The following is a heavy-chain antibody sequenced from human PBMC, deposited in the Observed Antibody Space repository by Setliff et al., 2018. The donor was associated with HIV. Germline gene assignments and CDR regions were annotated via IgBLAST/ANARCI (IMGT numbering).Heavy chain of an antibody. CDR3: AKELGFWSGYSGPPLAY. V-gene: IGHV3-53*01. D-gene: IGHD3-3*01. CDR2: IYGGGTT. J-gene: IGHJ4*02. Sequence: PSETLSLTCTVSGGSVGSSSYYWAWIRQAPGKGLEWVSVIYGGGTTHYTDSVKGRFTISRDNSKNTLYLQMNSLRAEDTAVYYCAKELGFWSGYSGPPLAYWGQGTLVTVSS. CDR1: GGSVGSSSYY.